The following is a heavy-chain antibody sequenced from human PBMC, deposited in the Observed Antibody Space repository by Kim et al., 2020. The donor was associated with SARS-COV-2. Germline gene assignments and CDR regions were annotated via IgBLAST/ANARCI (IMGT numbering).Heavy chain of an antibody. CDR2: INHSGST. J-gene: IGHJ6*02. V-gene: IGHV4-34*01. Sequence: SETLSLTCAVYGGSFSGYYWSWIRQPPGKGLEWIGEINHSGSTNYNPSLKSRVTISVDTSKNQFSLKLSSVTAADTAVYYCARLVNIWSGISDFYYYYGMDVWGQGTTVTVSS. CDR3: ARLVNIWSGISDFYYYYGMDV. D-gene: IGHD3-3*01. CDR1: GGSFSGYY.